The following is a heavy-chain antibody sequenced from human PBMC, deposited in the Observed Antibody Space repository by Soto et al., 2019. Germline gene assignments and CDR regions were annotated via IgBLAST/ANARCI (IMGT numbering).Heavy chain of an antibody. J-gene: IGHJ4*02. CDR2: IYYSGST. CDR1: GGSISSSSYY. CDR3: ARRPLAAAGNGLVYYFDY. V-gene: IGHV4-39*01. Sequence: QLQLQESGPGLVKPSETLSLTCTVSGGSISSSSYYWGWIRQPPGKGLEWIGSIYYSGSTYYNPSLKSRVTISVDTSKNQFSLKLSSVTAADTAVYYCARRPLAAAGNGLVYYFDYWGQGTLVTVSS. D-gene: IGHD6-13*01.